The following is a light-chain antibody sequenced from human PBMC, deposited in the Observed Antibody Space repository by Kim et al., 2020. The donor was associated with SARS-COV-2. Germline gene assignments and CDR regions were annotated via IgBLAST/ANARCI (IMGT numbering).Light chain of an antibody. Sequence: EIVVTQSPATLSVSPGERATLSCRASQSVSSNLAWYQQKPGQAPRLLIYGASTRATGIPARFSGSGSGTEFTHTISSLQSEDFAVYYCQQYNNWPPYTFGQETKLEI. CDR1: QSVSSN. V-gene: IGKV3-15*01. J-gene: IGKJ2*01. CDR2: GAS. CDR3: QQYNNWPPYT.